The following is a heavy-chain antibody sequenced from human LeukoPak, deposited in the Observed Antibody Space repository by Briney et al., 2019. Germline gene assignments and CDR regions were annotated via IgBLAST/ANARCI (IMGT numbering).Heavy chain of an antibody. CDR1: GFTFSSYG. D-gene: IGHD6-19*01. V-gene: IGHV3-30*02. Sequence: PGGSLRLSCAASGFTFSSYGMHWVRQAPGKGLEWVAFIRYDGSNKYYADSVKGRFTISRDNSKNTLYLQMNSLRAEDTAVYYCAKEEGQWLVLDHWGQGTLVTVSS. CDR3: AKEEGQWLVLDH. J-gene: IGHJ4*02. CDR2: IRYDGSNK.